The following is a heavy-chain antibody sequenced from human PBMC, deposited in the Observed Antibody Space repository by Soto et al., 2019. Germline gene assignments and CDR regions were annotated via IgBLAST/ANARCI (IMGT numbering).Heavy chain of an antibody. J-gene: IGHJ4*02. CDR1: GGSISSYY. V-gene: IGHV4-39*01. CDR2: IYYSGST. CDR3: ASQTPDSCGYYCVDY. D-gene: IGHD3-22*01. Sequence: SETLSLTCTVSGGSISSYYWGWIRQPPGKGLEWIGSIYYSGSTYYNPSLKSRVTISVDTSKNQFSLKLSSVIAADTAVYYCASQTPDSCGYYCVDYWGQGTLVTVSS.